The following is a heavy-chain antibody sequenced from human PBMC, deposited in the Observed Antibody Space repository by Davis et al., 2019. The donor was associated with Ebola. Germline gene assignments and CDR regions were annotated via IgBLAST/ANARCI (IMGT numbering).Heavy chain of an antibody. CDR2: ISGSGGST. V-gene: IGHV3-23*01. CDR3: AKPYLYGVDY. CDR1: GFTFSTCA. D-gene: IGHD3-16*01. J-gene: IGHJ4*02. Sequence: GESLKISCEASGFTFSTCAMSWVRQAPGKGLEWVSAISGSGGSTFYADSVKGRFTISRDNSKNTLYLQMNSLRPEDTALYYCAKPYLYGVDYWGQGTLVTVSS.